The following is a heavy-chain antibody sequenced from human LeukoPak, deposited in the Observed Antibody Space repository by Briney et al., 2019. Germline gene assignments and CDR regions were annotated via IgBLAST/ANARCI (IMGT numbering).Heavy chain of an antibody. CDR1: GGTFSSYA. J-gene: IGHJ4*02. V-gene: IGHV1-69*04. Sequence: VASVTVSCKASGGTFSSYAISWVRQAPGQGLEWMGRIIPILGIANYAQKFQGRVTITADKSTSTAYMELSSLRSEDTAVYYCARTTSGSYWNDYWGQGTLVTVSS. CDR3: ARTTSGSYWNDY. CDR2: IIPILGIA. D-gene: IGHD1-26*01.